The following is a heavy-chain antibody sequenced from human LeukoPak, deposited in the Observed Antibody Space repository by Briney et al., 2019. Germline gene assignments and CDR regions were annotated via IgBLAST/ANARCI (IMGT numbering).Heavy chain of an antibody. CDR1: GYTFTRYD. V-gene: IGHV1-8*01. D-gene: IGHD6-25*01. J-gene: IGHJ2*01. CDR2: MNPNSGNT. CDR3: ARESATGVLYFDL. Sequence: ASVNVSCKASGYTFTRYDINGVRQAPGQGGEGMGWMNPNSGNTAYAQKFQARVTMTRNTSISTAYMELSSLRSEDTAVYYCARESATGVLYFDLWGRGTLVTVSS.